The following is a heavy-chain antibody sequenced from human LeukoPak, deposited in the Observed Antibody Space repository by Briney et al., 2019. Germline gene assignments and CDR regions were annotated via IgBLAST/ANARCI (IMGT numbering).Heavy chain of an antibody. V-gene: IGHV1-18*01. CDR1: GYTFTSYG. Sequence: ASVKVSCKASGYTFTSYGISWVRQAPGQRLEWMGWISAYNGNTNYAQKLQGRVTMTTDTSTSTAYMELRSLRSDDTAVYYCARAWGAMVSPHYYYYGMDVWGQGTTVTVSS. D-gene: IGHD5-18*01. CDR3: ARAWGAMVSPHYYYYGMDV. CDR2: ISAYNGNT. J-gene: IGHJ6*02.